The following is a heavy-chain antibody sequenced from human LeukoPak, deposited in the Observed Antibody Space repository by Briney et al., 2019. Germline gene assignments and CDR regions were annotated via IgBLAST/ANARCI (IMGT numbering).Heavy chain of an antibody. D-gene: IGHD2-2*01. CDR2: IIPLFGTA. V-gene: IGHV1-69*13. Sequence: SVMVSCKASGGTFSTYAISWVRQAPGQGLEWLGGIIPLFGTADYGQKFQGRVTITADESTSTAYMELSSLRSEDTAVYYCARGSRFLDVVLVPATIGWFDPWGQGTLVTVSS. CDR1: GGTFSTYA. J-gene: IGHJ5*02. CDR3: ARGSRFLDVVLVPATIGWFDP.